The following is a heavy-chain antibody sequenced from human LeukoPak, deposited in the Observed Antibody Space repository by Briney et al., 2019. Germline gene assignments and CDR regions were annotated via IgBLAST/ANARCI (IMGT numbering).Heavy chain of an antibody. D-gene: IGHD3-10*01. Sequence: GGSLRLSCAASGFTFSTFAMIWVRQAPGKGLEWVAAISHDGSNKYSADSVKGRFTISRDNSKNTLYLQMNSLRAEDTAVYYCAREYGSGSFYFDYWGQGTLVTVSS. J-gene: IGHJ4*02. CDR3: AREYGSGSFYFDY. CDR1: GFTFSTFA. CDR2: ISHDGSNK. V-gene: IGHV3-30*04.